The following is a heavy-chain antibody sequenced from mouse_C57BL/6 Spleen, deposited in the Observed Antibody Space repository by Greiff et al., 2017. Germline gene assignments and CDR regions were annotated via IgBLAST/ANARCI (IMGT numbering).Heavy chain of an antibody. J-gene: IGHJ4*01. V-gene: IGHV1-52*01. D-gene: IGHD3-2*02. CDR3: AREGNSSGYGAMDY. CDR1: GYTFTSYW. CDR2: IDPSDSET. Sequence: QVQLQQPGAELVRPGSSVKLSCKASGYTFTSYWMHWVKQRPIQGLEWIGNIDPSDSETHYNQKFKDKATLTVDKSSSTAYMQLSCLTSEDSAVYYCAREGNSSGYGAMDYWGQGTSVTVSS.